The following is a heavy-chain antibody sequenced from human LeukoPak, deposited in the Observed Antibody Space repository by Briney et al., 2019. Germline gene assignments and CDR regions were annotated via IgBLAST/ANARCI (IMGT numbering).Heavy chain of an antibody. CDR1: GFTFSSYG. Sequence: GGSLRLSCAASGFTFSSYGMHWVRQAPGKGLEWVAVISYDGSNKYYADSVKGRFTISRDNSKNTLYLQMNSLRAEDTAVYYCAKRSGSGGPFDYWGQGILVTVSS. CDR2: ISYDGSNK. D-gene: IGHD3-10*01. J-gene: IGHJ4*02. CDR3: AKRSGSGGPFDY. V-gene: IGHV3-30*18.